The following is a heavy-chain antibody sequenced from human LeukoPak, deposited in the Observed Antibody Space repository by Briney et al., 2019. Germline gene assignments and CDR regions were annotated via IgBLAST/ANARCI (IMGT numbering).Heavy chain of an antibody. CDR3: AVGLHSGQFAFDI. Sequence: KPSETLSLTCAVSGCSISRGSYWGWIRQPPGKGLEWIGSVYHSGSAYYNPSLKSRVTISVDTSKNQFSLKLTSVTAADTAVYYCAVGLHSGQFAFDIWGQGTMVTVSS. CDR1: GCSISRGSY. CDR2: VYHSGSA. J-gene: IGHJ3*02. V-gene: IGHV4-38-2*01. D-gene: IGHD5-24*01.